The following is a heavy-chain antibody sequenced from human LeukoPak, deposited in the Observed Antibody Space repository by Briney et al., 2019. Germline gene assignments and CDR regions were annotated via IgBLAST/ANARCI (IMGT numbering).Heavy chain of an antibody. Sequence: GSLRLSCSASGXTFSSYSMNWVRQAPGKGLEWVSSISSSSSYIYYADSVKGRFTISRDNAKNSLYLQMNSLSAEDTAVYYCARGYYYGSGSYPTDAFDIWGQGTMVTVSS. J-gene: IGHJ3*02. CDR3: ARGYYYGSGSYPTDAFDI. CDR2: ISSSSSYI. V-gene: IGHV3-21*01. D-gene: IGHD3-10*01. CDR1: GXTFSSYS.